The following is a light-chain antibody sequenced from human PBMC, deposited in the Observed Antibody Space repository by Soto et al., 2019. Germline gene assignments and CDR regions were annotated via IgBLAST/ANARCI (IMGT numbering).Light chain of an antibody. CDR3: QQYNSYWT. CDR1: QTIGTW. V-gene: IGKV1-5*03. Sequence: DIQMTQSPSTLSASVGDTVTITCRASQTIGTWLAWYQQKPAKAPNLLIYKASTSESGVPSRFNGSGSGTEFTLTISSLQPADFATYYCQQYNSYWTFGPGTKV. CDR2: KAS. J-gene: IGKJ1*01.